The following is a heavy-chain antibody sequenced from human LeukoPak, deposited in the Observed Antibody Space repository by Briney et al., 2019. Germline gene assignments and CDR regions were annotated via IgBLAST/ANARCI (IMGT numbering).Heavy chain of an antibody. V-gene: IGHV4-39*01. CDR2: IYYSGST. CDR1: GGSISSSSYY. Sequence: SETLSLTCTVSGGSISSSSYYWGWIRQPPGKGLEWIGSIYYSGSTYYNPSLKSRVTISVDTSKNQFSLKLSSVTAADTAVYYCARRNFCSSTSCYTNENWFDPWGQGSLATVSS. CDR3: ARRNFCSSTSCYTNENWFDP. J-gene: IGHJ5*02. D-gene: IGHD2-2*01.